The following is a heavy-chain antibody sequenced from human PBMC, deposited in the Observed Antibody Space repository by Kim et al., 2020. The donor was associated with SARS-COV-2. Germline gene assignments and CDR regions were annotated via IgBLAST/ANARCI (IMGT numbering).Heavy chain of an antibody. CDR2: TQ. V-gene: IGHV3-48*03. Sequence: TQYYTDPVNGRVTNSRDNANSLYLQMNSLRAEDTAVYYCASSHYYYYYMDVWGKGTTVTVSS. J-gene: IGHJ6*03. CDR3: ASSHYYYYYMDV.